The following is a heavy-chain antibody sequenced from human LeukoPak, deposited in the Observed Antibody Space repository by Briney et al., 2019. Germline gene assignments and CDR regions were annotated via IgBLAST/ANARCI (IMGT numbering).Heavy chain of an antibody. V-gene: IGHV4-59*08. D-gene: IGHD2/OR15-2a*01. CDR1: GGSVSSYY. Sequence: SETLSLTWTVSGGSVSSYYWSWIRQPPGKGLEWIGYIYYSASTNYNPSLKSRVTISVDTSKNQFSLTLSSVTAADTAVYYCAGHHPRNTVDFWGQGTLVTVTS. J-gene: IGHJ4*02. CDR2: IYYSAST. CDR3: AGHHPRNTVDF.